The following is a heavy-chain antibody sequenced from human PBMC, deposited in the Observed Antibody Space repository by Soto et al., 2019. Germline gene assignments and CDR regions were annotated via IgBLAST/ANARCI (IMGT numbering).Heavy chain of an antibody. CDR2: ISNDGSGI. V-gene: IGHV3-74*01. Sequence: EVRLVESGGGLVQHGGSLRLSCAASGVTFSSYWMHWVRQVPEKGLVWVSHISNDGSGISYADSVKVRFTISRDNAKNTVHLQMNSLSADDTAVYYCARDTPKLGIDYWGQGTLVTVSS. J-gene: IGHJ4*02. CDR3: ARDTPKLGIDY. CDR1: GVTFSSYW. D-gene: IGHD7-27*01.